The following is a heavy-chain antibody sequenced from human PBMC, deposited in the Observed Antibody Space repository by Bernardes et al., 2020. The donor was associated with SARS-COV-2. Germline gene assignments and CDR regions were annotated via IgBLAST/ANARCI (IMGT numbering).Heavy chain of an antibody. V-gene: IGHV3-21*01. CDR2: ISSSGAYI. Sequence: GGSLRLSCVASGFTLKNYTLNWVRQAPGKGLEWVASISSSGAYINYADPVKGRFTISRDNVKNSVYLQMNNMRAKDTALYYCARAVAKGGALWGQGTQVTVSS. D-gene: IGHD3-16*01. J-gene: IGHJ4*02. CDR3: ARAVAKGGAL. CDR1: GFTLKNYT.